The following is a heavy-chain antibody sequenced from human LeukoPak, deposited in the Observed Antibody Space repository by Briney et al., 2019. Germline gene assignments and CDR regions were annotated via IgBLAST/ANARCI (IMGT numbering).Heavy chain of an antibody. Sequence: QPGGSLRLSCAASGFTLSSYWMGWVRQAPGKGLEWVANIKQGGSETSYVDSVKGRFTISRDNAENSLYLQMNSLRAEDTAVYYCATERGSSWAPYFDYWGQGTLVTVSS. J-gene: IGHJ4*02. CDR3: ATERGSSWAPYFDY. CDR2: IKQGGSET. CDR1: GFTLSSYW. D-gene: IGHD6-13*01. V-gene: IGHV3-7*01.